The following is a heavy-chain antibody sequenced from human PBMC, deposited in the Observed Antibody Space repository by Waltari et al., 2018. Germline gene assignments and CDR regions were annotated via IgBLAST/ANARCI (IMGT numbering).Heavy chain of an antibody. CDR1: GDSMNSNYW. V-gene: IGHV4-4*02. D-gene: IGHD2-15*01. Sequence: QLQLQQSGPGLVKPSESLSLTCAVSGDSMNSNYWWNWVRQPPGKGLEWIGQIHGSGRTNYTPSLESRVTVSIDTSNNQFSLKVSYATAADTAVYYCARDRGRGLYLDSWGQGTLVTVSP. J-gene: IGHJ4*02. CDR3: ARDRGRGLYLDS. CDR2: IHGSGRT.